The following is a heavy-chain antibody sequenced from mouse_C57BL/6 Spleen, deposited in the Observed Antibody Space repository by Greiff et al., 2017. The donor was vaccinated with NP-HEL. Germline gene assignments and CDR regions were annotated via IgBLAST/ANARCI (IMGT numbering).Heavy chain of an antibody. Sequence: VQLQQSGAELARPGASVKMSCKASGYTFTSYTMHWVKQRPGQGLEWIGYINPSSGYTKYNQKFKDKATLTADKSSSTAYMQLSSLTSEDSAVYYCACSSPYYYAMDYWGQGTSVTVAS. CDR2: INPSSGYT. D-gene: IGHD1-1*01. CDR1: GYTFTSYT. CDR3: ACSSPYYYAMDY. J-gene: IGHJ4*01. V-gene: IGHV1-4*01.